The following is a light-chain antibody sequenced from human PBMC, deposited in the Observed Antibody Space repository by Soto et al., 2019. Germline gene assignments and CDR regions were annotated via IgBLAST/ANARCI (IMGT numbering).Light chain of an antibody. CDR3: HQRSNWPLT. J-gene: IGKJ4*01. Sequence: EVELTQSPDILSVSPGETATLSCRASQSVRSNLAWYQQKPGQAPRLLIYGASTRATGITARFSGSGSGREFTITISSLEPEDFAVYYCHQRSNWPLTFGGGTKLEIK. CDR2: GAS. CDR1: QSVRSN. V-gene: IGKV3-15*01.